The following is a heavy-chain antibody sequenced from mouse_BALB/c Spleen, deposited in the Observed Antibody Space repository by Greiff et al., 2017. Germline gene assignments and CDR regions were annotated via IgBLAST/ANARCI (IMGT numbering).Heavy chain of an antibody. D-gene: IGHD3-2*01. Sequence: EVKLVESGGGLVKPGGSLKLSCAASGFTFSSYTMSWVRQTPEKRLEWVATISSGGGNTYYPDSVKGRFTISRDNAKNNLYLQMSSLRSEDTALYYCARSKTARAKEYAMDYWGQGTSVTVSS. J-gene: IGHJ4*01. CDR3: ARSKTARAKEYAMDY. V-gene: IGHV5-9*03. CDR1: GFTFSSYT. CDR2: ISSGGGNT.